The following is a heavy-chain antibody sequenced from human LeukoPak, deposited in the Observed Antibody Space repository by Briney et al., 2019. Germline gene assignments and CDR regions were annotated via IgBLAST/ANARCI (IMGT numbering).Heavy chain of an antibody. CDR2: ISSSSSYI. V-gene: IGHV3-21*01. Sequence: GGSLRLSCAASGFTFSSYSMNWVRQAAGEGLEWVSSISSSSSYIYYADSVKGRFTISRDNAKNSLYLQMNSLRAEDTAVYYCARVGPYSSGWYGDAFDIWGQGTMVTVSS. CDR3: ARVGPYSSGWYGDAFDI. D-gene: IGHD6-19*01. J-gene: IGHJ3*02. CDR1: GFTFSSYS.